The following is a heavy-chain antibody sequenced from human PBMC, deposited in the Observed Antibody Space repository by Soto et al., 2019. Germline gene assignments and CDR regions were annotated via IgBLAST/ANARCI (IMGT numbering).Heavy chain of an antibody. CDR3: ARKNSSSWYGLYGMDV. V-gene: IGHV3-53*01. CDR1: GFTVSGNY. Sequence: GGSLRLSCAASGFTVSGNYMSWVRQAPGKGLEWVSVIYSGGSTYYADSVKGRFTISRDNSKNTLYLQMNSLRAEDTAVYYCARKNSSSWYGLYGMDVWGQGTTVTVSS. J-gene: IGHJ6*02. D-gene: IGHD6-13*01. CDR2: IYSGGST.